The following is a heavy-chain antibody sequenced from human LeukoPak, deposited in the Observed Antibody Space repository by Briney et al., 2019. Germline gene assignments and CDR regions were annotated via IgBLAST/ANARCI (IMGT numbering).Heavy chain of an antibody. V-gene: IGHV4-61*02. CDR3: ARGRVYRSSGYYPHNAEYFQH. CDR2: IYTSGST. CDR1: GASISSGSYY. Sequence: SETLSLTCTVSGASISSGSYYWSWIRQPAGKGLEWIGRIYTSGSTNYNPSLKSRVTISIATSKNQFSLKLSSVTAADTAVYYCARGRVYRSSGYYPHNAEYFQHWGQGTLVTVSS. D-gene: IGHD3-22*01. J-gene: IGHJ1*01.